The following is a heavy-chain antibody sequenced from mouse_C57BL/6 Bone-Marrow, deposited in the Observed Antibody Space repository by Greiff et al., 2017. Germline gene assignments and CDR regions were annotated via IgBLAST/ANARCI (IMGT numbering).Heavy chain of an antibody. CDR1: GYTFTNYW. CDR2: IYPGGGFT. CDR3: ARLDGYSYFDY. V-gene: IGHV1-63*01. Sequence: VQVVESGAELVRPGTSVKMSCKASGYTFTNYWIGWAKQRPGHGLEWIGDIYPGGGFTNYNEKFKGKATLTADQSSSTAYMQFSSLTSEDSAIYYCARLDGYSYFDYWGQGTTLTVSS. D-gene: IGHD2-3*01. J-gene: IGHJ2*01.